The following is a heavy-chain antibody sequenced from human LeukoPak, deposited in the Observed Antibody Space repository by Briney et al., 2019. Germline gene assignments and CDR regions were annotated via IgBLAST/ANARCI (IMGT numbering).Heavy chain of an antibody. Sequence: WASVKVSCKASGYTFTSYAMNWVRQAPGQGLEWMGWINPNSGGTNYAQKFQGRVTMTRDTSISTAYMELSRLRSDDTAVYYCARAGQRGYSYGPAPLSDYWGQGTLVTVSS. D-gene: IGHD5-18*01. V-gene: IGHV1-2*02. CDR1: GYTFTSYA. CDR2: INPNSGGT. J-gene: IGHJ4*02. CDR3: ARAGQRGYSYGPAPLSDY.